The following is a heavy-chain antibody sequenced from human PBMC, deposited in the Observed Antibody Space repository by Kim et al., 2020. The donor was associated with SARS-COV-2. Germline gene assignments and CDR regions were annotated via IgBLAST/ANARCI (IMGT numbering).Heavy chain of an antibody. CDR3: AKAEATMMAPDY. J-gene: IGHJ4*02. D-gene: IGHD3-22*01. V-gene: IGHV3-23*01. Sequence: YSDNSVKGRFTISRDNSKNTLYLQMNSLRAEDTAVYYCAKAEATMMAPDYWGQGTLVTVSS.